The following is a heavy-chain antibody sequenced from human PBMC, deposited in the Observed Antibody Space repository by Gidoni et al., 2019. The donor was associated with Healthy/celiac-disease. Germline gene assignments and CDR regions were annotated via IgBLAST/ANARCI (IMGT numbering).Heavy chain of an antibody. CDR1: GFTFSSYA. CDR3: ARGLHSVAAAGTDY. CDR2: ISYDGSNK. Sequence: VQLVESGGGVVQPGRSLRLPCAASGFTFSSYAMHWVRQAPGKGLEWVAVISYDGSNKYYADSVKGRFTISRDNSKNTLYLQMNSLRAEDTAVYYCARGLHSVAAAGTDYWGQGTLVTVSS. V-gene: IGHV3-30-3*01. D-gene: IGHD6-13*01. J-gene: IGHJ4*02.